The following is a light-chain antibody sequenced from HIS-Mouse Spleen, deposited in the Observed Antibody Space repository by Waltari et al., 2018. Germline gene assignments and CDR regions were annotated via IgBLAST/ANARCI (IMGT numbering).Light chain of an antibody. Sequence: QSVLTQPPSVCGAPGQRVTISCTGSSSHLGAGYYVHWYQQLPGTAPKLLIYGNSNRPSGVPDRFSGSKSGTSASLAITGLQAEDEADYYCQSYDSSLSGSGVFGGGTKLTVL. CDR3: QSYDSSLSGSGV. CDR2: GNS. J-gene: IGLJ2*01. CDR1: SSHLGAGYY. V-gene: IGLV1-40*01.